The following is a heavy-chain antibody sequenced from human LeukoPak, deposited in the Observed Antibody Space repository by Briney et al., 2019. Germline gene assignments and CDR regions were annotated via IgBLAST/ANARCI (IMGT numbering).Heavy chain of an antibody. Sequence: PGRSLRLSCAASGFTFSSYAMHWVRQAPGKGLEWVAVISYDGSNKYYADSVKGRFTISRDNSKNTLYLQMNSLRAEDTAVYYCAKGPPHSVPDDYWGQGTLVTVSS. CDR2: ISYDGSNK. V-gene: IGHV3-30-3*01. CDR3: AKGPPHSVPDDY. CDR1: GFTFSSYA. J-gene: IGHJ4*02.